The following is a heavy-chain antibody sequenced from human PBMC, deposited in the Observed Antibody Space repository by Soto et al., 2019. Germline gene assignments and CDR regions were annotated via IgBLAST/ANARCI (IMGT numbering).Heavy chain of an antibody. Sequence: SETLSLTCTVSGGSISSGDYYWSWIRQPPGKGLEWIGYIYYSGSTYYNPSLKSRVTISVDTSKNQFSLKLSSVTAADTAVYYCARDRYGSGSYPSLRSYGMDVWGQGTTVTVSS. CDR2: IYYSGST. CDR3: ARDRYGSGSYPSLRSYGMDV. D-gene: IGHD3-10*01. CDR1: GGSISSGDYY. V-gene: IGHV4-30-4*01. J-gene: IGHJ6*02.